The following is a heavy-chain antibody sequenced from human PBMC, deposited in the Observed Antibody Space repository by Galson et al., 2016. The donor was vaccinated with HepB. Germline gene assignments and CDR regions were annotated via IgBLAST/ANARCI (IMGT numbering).Heavy chain of an antibody. V-gene: IGHV1-69*13. D-gene: IGHD2-8*01. CDR2: IIPIFGTA. J-gene: IGHJ5*02. Sequence: SVKVSCKASGGSFSSYSFSWVRQAPGQGLEWMGGIIPIFGTANYVQKFQGRVTITADESTSTAYMELSSLRSEDTAVYYCARSTLMGDSYNWFDPWGQGTLVTVSS. CDR3: ARSTLMGDSYNWFDP. CDR1: GGSFSSYS.